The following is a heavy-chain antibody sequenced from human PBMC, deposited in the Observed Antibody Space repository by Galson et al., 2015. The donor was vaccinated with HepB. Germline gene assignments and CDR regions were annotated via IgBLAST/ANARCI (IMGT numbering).Heavy chain of an antibody. D-gene: IGHD3-3*02. CDR2: IYYSGST. V-gene: IGHV4-30-4*01. J-gene: IGHJ4*02. CDR1: GGSISSGDYY. Sequence: TLSLTCTVSGGSISSGDYYWSWIRQPPGKGLEWIGYIYYSGSTYYNPSLKSRVTISVDTSRNQFSLKLSSVTAADTAVYYCARDQSILRGFDYWGQGTLVTVSS. CDR3: ARDQSILRGFDY.